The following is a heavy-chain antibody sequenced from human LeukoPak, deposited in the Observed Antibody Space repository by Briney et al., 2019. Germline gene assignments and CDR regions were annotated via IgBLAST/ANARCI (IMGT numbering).Heavy chain of an antibody. J-gene: IGHJ3*02. D-gene: IGHD3-22*01. CDR2: ISWDGGST. Sequence: RGSLRLSCAASGFTFDDYTMHWVRQAPGKGLEWVSLISWDGGSTYYADSVKGRFTISRDNSKNSLYLQMNSLRTEDTALYYCVADSADAFDIWGQGTMVTVSS. CDR1: GFTFDDYT. V-gene: IGHV3-43*01. CDR3: VADSADAFDI.